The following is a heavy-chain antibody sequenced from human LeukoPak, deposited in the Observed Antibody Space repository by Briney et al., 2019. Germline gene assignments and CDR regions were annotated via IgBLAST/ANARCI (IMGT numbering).Heavy chain of an antibody. CDR2: ISSSSSTI. CDR3: ARGHGDYGFDY. CDR1: GFTFSSYS. V-gene: IGHV3-48*01. Sequence: GGSLRLSCAASGFTFSSYSMNWVRQAPGKGLGWVSYISSSSSTIYYADSVKGRFTISRDNAKNSLYLQMNSLRAEDTAVYYCARGHGDYGFDYWGQGTLVTVSS. J-gene: IGHJ4*02. D-gene: IGHD4-17*01.